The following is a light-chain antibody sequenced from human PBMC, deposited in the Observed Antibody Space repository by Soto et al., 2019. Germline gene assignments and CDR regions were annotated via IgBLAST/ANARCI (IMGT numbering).Light chain of an antibody. CDR2: KVS. V-gene: IGKV2-30*02. Sequence: DVVMTQSPLSLPVTLGQPASISCRSTQSLVHSDGIAYFSWFQQRPGRSQRRRIDKVSNRDSGVPDRFSGSGSGTDFALKISRGEAEDVGVYYCMQATHWPITFGQGTRLELQ. J-gene: IGKJ5*01. CDR3: MQATHWPIT. CDR1: QSLVHSDGIAY.